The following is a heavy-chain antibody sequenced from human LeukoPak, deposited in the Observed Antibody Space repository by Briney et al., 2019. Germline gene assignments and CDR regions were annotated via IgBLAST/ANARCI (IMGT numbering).Heavy chain of an antibody. J-gene: IGHJ4*02. V-gene: IGHV3-23*01. CDR1: GFTFSRFG. CDR2: FDGNADGT. CDR3: AKPRIIGLGWAQFDY. D-gene: IGHD2-15*01. Sequence: TGGSLRLSCVTSGFTFSRFGMTWVRQPPGKGLEWVASFDGNADGTYYADSVKGRCTISRDSSKNTLYLQMNSLRAEDTAIYYCAKPRIIGLGWAQFDYWGQGSLVTVSS.